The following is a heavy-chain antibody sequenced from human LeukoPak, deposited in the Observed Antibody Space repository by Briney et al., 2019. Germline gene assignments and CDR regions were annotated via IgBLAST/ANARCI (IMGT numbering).Heavy chain of an antibody. CDR1: GFTFGDYA. Sequence: PGGPLRLSCTASGFTFGDYAMGWVRQAPGKGLEWVSFIRSKAYSGTTEYAASVKGRFTISRDDSKSIAYLQMNSLKTEDTAVYYCTRDYRTRITIFGVVTYGVDYWGQGTLVTVSS. J-gene: IGHJ4*02. CDR3: TRDYRTRITIFGVVTYGVDY. CDR2: IRSKAYSGTT. D-gene: IGHD3-3*01. V-gene: IGHV3-49*04.